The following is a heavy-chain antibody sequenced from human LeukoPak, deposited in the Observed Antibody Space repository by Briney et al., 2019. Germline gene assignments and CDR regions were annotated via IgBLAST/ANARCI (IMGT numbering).Heavy chain of an antibody. V-gene: IGHV4-59*04. CDR3: ATLRRYGSGTNYPPGYFDY. J-gene: IGHJ4*02. Sequence: PSETLSLTCNVSGGSTSTYFWSWIRQPPGNGLEWVGTFYYSGRTYYNPSLKSRVSLSVDTSQNPFSLHLNSVTAADTAVYYCATLRRYGSGTNYPPGYFDYWGQGTLVSVSS. D-gene: IGHD3-10*01. CDR2: FYYSGRT. CDR1: GGSTSTYF.